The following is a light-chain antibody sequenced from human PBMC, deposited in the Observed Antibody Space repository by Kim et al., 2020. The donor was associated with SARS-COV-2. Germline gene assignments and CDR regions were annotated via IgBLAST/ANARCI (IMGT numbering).Light chain of an antibody. CDR3: QQYYSYPLT. J-gene: IGKJ4*01. V-gene: IGKV1-8*01. CDR1: QGISSY. CDR2: AAS. Sequence: AIRITQSPSSLSASTGDRVTITCRASQGISSYLAWYQQKPGKAPKLLIYAASTLQSGVPSRFIGSGSGTDFTLTISCLQSEDFATYYCQQYYSYPLTFGGGTKVEI.